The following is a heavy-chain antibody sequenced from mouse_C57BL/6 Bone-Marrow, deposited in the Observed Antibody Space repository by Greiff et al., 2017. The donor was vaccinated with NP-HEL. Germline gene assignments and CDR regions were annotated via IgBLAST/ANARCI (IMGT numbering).Heavy chain of an antibody. V-gene: IGHV1-42*01. CDR2: INPSTGGT. D-gene: IGHD1-1*01. CDR3: ARRDYYGSSYFDY. J-gene: IGHJ2*01. CDR1: GYSFTGYY. Sequence: VQLQQSGPELVKPGASVKISCKASGYSFTGYYMNWVKQSPEKSLEWIGEINPSTGGTTYNQKFKAKATLTVDKSSSTAYMQLKRLTSEDSAVYYCARRDYYGSSYFDYWGQGTTLTVSS.